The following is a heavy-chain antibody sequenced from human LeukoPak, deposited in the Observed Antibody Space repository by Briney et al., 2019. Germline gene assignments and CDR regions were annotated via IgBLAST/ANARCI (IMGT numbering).Heavy chain of an antibody. J-gene: IGHJ4*02. CDR1: GYTFTDYY. CDR2: VDPEDGET. V-gene: IGHV1-69-2*01. Sequence: GASVKVSCKVSGYTFTDYYMHWVPQAPGKGLEWMGLVDPEDGETIYAKKFQGRVTITADTSTDIAYMELSSLRSEDTAVYYCATGIAVAGIPYYFDYWGQGTLVAVSS. D-gene: IGHD6-19*01. CDR3: ATGIAVAGIPYYFDY.